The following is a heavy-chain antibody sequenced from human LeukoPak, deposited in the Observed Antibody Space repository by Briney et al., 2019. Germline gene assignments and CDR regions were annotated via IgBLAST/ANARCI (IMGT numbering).Heavy chain of an antibody. V-gene: IGHV1-69*13. CDR2: IIPIFGTA. CDR1: GGTFSNYA. Sequence: ASVKVSCKASGGTFSNYAISWVRQAPGQGLEWMGGIIPIFGTANYAQKFQGRVTITADESTRAAYMELSSLRSEDTAVYYCARASYVNYCGSSSYYNQYFYYYMDVWGKGTTVIVSS. CDR3: ARASYVNYCGSSSYYNQYFYYYMDV. J-gene: IGHJ6*03. D-gene: IGHD3-10*01.